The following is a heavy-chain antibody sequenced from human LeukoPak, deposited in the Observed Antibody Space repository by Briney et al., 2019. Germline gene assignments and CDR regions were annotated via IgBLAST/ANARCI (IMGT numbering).Heavy chain of an antibody. CDR1: GFTVSSNY. CDR3: TRDPPPGIAAAGFDY. V-gene: IGHV3-66*01. D-gene: IGHD6-13*01. CDR2: IYSGGST. Sequence: GGSLRLSCAASGFTVSSNYMSWVRQAPGKGLEWVSVIYSGGSTYYADSVKGRFTISRDNSKSIAYLQMNSLKTEDTAVYYCTRDPPPGIAAAGFDYWGQGTLVTVSS. J-gene: IGHJ4*02.